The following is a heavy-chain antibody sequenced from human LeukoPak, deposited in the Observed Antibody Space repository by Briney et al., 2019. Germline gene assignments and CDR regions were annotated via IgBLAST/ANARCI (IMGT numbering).Heavy chain of an antibody. J-gene: IGHJ4*02. CDR1: GFTFSSYS. Sequence: GSLRLSCAASGFTFSSYSMNWVRQAPGKGLEWVSVIYSGGSTYYADSVKGRFTISRDNSKNTLYLQMNSLRAEDTAVYYCATGIAAAGTGYWGQGTLVTVSS. CDR3: ATGIAAAGTGY. V-gene: IGHV3-66*01. D-gene: IGHD6-13*01. CDR2: IYSGGST.